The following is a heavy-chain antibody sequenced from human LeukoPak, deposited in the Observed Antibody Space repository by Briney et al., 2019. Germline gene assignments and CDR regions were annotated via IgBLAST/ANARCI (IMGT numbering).Heavy chain of an antibody. Sequence: SETLSLTCTVSGGSISSSSYDWGWLRQPPGKGLEWIGSIYCSGSTYYNPSLKSRITISVDTSNNQFSLTLSPVTAADTAVYYCAREVGDNWNYVVWGQGTLVTVSS. V-gene: IGHV4-39*07. CDR2: IYCSGST. J-gene: IGHJ4*02. CDR1: GGSISSSSYD. D-gene: IGHD1-7*01. CDR3: AREVGDNWNYVV.